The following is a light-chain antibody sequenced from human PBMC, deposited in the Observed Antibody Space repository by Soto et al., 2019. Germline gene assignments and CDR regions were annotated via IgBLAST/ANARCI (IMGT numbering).Light chain of an antibody. CDR2: GAS. J-gene: IGKJ5*01. CDR3: QQYNNWIT. CDR1: QSINRH. Sequence: EIVLTQSPATLSLSPGERATLSCRASQSINRHLAWYRQKPGQAPRLLIYGASTRATGIPARFSGSGSGTEFTLTISSLQSEDFAVYYCQQYNNWITFGQGTRLEIK. V-gene: IGKV3-15*01.